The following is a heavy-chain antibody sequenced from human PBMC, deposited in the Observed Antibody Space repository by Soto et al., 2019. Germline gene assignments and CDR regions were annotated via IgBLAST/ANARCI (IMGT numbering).Heavy chain of an antibody. D-gene: IGHD1-1*01. Sequence: SETLSLTCTVSGAPISGFYWSWIWKSAGKGLEWIGRIYATGTTDYNPSLKSRVMMSVDTSKKQFSLKLRSVTAADTAVYYCVRDGTKTLRDWFDPWGQGISVTVSS. J-gene: IGHJ5*02. CDR3: VRDGTKTLRDWFDP. CDR1: GAPISGFY. V-gene: IGHV4-4*07. CDR2: IYATGTT.